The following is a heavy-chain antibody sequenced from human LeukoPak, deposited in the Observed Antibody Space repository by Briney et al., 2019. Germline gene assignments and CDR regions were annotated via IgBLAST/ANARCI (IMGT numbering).Heavy chain of an antibody. CDR1: GHTFTAYY. CDR2: INPNSGGA. Sequence: ASAKVSCKASGHTFTAYYMHWVRQAPGQGLEGMGWINPNSGGANYAQKFLGRVTMTRDMSISTAYMEFSSLTCHGTAVYYCASLLIRRHYEASGYYYDDPWGQGTLVTVSS. D-gene: IGHD3-22*01. J-gene: IGHJ5*02. V-gene: IGHV1-2*02. CDR3: ASLLIRRHYEASGYYYDDP.